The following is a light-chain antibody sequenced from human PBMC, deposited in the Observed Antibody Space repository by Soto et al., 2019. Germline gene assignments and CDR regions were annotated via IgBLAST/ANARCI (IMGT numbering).Light chain of an antibody. J-gene: IGKJ1*01. CDR2: GAS. V-gene: IGKV3-20*01. Sequence: EIVFTQSPGTLSLSPGERATLSCRASQSVSSSYLAWYQQKPGEAPRLLIYGASSRATGIPDRFSGSGAGTDFTITISRLEPEDFAVYYCQQYGTSPTFGQGTKVDIK. CDR3: QQYGTSPT. CDR1: QSVSSSY.